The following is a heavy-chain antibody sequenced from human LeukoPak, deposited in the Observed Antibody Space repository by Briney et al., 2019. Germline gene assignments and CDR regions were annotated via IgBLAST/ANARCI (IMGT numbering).Heavy chain of an antibody. CDR3: TRLWSGSYEGYLDY. V-gene: IGHV3-73*01. Sequence: GGSLRLSCAASGFTFSGSAMHWVRQAPGKGLEWVCRIRSKANSYATAYAASVKGRFTISRDDSKNTAYLQMNSLKTEDTAVYYCTRLWSGSYEGYLDYWGQGTLVTVSS. D-gene: IGHD1-26*01. CDR2: IRSKANSYAT. J-gene: IGHJ4*02. CDR1: GFTFSGSA.